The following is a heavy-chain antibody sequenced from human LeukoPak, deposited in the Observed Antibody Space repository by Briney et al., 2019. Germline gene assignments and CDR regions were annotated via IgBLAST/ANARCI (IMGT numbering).Heavy chain of an antibody. Sequence: PGGSLRLSCAASGFTFSSYWMSWVRQAPGKGLEWVANIKQDGSEKYYVDSVKGRFTISRDNAKNSLYLQMNSLRAEDTAVYYCARESGGWSQSDPFDYWGQGTLVTVSS. V-gene: IGHV3-7*01. CDR3: ARESGGWSQSDPFDY. CDR1: GFTFSSYW. CDR2: IKQDGSEK. D-gene: IGHD6-19*01. J-gene: IGHJ4*02.